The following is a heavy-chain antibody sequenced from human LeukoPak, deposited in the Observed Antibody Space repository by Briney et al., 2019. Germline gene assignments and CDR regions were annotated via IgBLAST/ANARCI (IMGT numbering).Heavy chain of an antibody. Sequence: EASVKVSCKASGYTFTGNYMHWVRQAPGQGLEWMGWINPNSGGAKYAQNFQGRVIMTTDTSISTAYMELTSLRSDDTAVYYCARSSPPTYYHFYYYMDVWGKGSTVTVSS. J-gene: IGHJ6*03. CDR1: GYTFTGNY. V-gene: IGHV1-2*02. CDR3: ARSSPPTYYHFYYYMDV. D-gene: IGHD6-13*01. CDR2: INPNSGGA.